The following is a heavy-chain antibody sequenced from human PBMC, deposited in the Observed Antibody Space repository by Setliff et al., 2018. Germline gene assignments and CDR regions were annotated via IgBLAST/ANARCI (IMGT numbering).Heavy chain of an antibody. J-gene: IGHJ3*02. CDR2: IYYSGST. CDR3: ASDPLTPNRRRAFDI. CDR1: GGSISSGGYY. V-gene: IGHV4-31*03. D-gene: IGHD2-15*01. Sequence: SETLSLTCNVSGGSISSGGYYWSWIRQHPGKGLEWIGYIYYSGSTYYNPSLKGRVTIPVDTSKNQFSLNLSSGTAAATSVYYCASDPLTPNRRRAFDIWGEGTMVTVSS.